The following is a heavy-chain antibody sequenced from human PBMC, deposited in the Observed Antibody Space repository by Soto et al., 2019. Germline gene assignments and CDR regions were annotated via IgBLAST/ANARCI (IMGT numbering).Heavy chain of an antibody. Sequence: HPGGSLGLSCAASGFTFCIYVMDGVRQATGKGLEWVSYISGSSSTIYYADSVKGRFTISRDNAKNSLYLQMNSLRDEDTAVYYCARGIAASPHYYYGMDVWGQGTTVTVSS. D-gene: IGHD6-6*01. CDR3: ARGIAASPHYYYGMDV. CDR2: ISGSSSTI. J-gene: IGHJ6*02. V-gene: IGHV3-48*02. CDR1: GFTFCIYV.